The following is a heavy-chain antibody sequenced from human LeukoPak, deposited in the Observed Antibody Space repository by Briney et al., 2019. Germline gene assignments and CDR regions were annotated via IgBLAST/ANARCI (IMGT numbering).Heavy chain of an antibody. D-gene: IGHD2-15*01. CDR1: GGSIRNYY. CDR2: INYSGRT. CDR3: ARHRCSGGSCYPMNWFDP. V-gene: IGHV4-59*08. J-gene: IGHJ5*02. Sequence: SETLSLTCSVSGGSIRNYYWSWIRQPPGKGLEWIGFINYSGRTKYNPSLKSRVTISVDTSKNQFSLKLSSVTAADTAVYYCARHRCSGGSCYPMNWFDPWGQGTLVTVSS.